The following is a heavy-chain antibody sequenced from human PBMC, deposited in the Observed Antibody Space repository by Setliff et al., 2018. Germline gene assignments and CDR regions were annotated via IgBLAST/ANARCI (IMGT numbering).Heavy chain of an antibody. CDR1: GFSFGDYA. D-gene: IGHD2-15*01. CDR3: TRDAPFWAPQYSLWSDGAYSQYYYMDV. Sequence: GGSLRLSCVTSGFSFGDYAMNWVRQAPGKGLEWISLIRTKGNSETTEYATSVKGRFTISRDDSTSVAYLQINSLKSEDTAVYYCTRDAPFWAPQYSLWSDGAYSQYYYMDVWGKGTTVTVSS. CDR2: IRTKGNSETT. J-gene: IGHJ6*03. V-gene: IGHV3-49*04.